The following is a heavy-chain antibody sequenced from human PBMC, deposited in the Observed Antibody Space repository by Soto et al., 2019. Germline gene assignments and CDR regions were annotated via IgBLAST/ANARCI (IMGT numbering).Heavy chain of an antibody. CDR1: GGSISSYY. J-gene: IGHJ4*02. CDR3: ARVRWTVAGPGHFDY. V-gene: IGHV4-59*01. Sequence: SETLSLTCTVSGGSISSYYWSWIRQPPGKGLEWIGYIYYSGSTNYNPSLKSRVTISVDTSKNQFSLKLSSVTAADTAVYYCARVRWTVAGPGHFDYWGQGALVTVSS. CDR2: IYYSGST. D-gene: IGHD6-19*01.